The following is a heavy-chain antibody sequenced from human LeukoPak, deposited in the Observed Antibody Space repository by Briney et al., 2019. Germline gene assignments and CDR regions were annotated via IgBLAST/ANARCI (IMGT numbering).Heavy chain of an antibody. J-gene: IGHJ5*02. Sequence: PSETLSLTCTVSGDSITSYFWSWIRQPPGKGLEWIGYIFSSGSASYNPSLKSRATLSIDTSKNQFSLNLTSVTAADTAFYYCARAGNTWFDPWGQGTLVTVSS. CDR2: IFSSGSA. CDR1: GDSITSYF. V-gene: IGHV4-59*08. CDR3: ARAGNTWFDP.